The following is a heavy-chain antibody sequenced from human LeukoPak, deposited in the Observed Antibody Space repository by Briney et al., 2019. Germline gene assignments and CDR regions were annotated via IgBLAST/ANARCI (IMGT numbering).Heavy chain of an antibody. D-gene: IGHD3-22*01. CDR3: ASAEKYYYDSSGYYSW. J-gene: IGHJ4*02. V-gene: IGHV1-2*02. Sequence: ASVKVSCKASGYTFTGYYMHWVRQAPGQGLEWMGWINPNSGGTNYAQKFQGRVTMTRDTSISTVYMELSRLRSDDTAVYYCASAEKYYYDSSGYYSWWGQGTLVTVSS. CDR1: GYTFTGYY. CDR2: INPNSGGT.